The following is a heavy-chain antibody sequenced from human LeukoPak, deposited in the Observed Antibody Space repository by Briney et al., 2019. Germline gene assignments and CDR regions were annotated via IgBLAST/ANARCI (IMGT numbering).Heavy chain of an antibody. CDR2: IKSDGSAT. D-gene: IGHD5-24*01. V-gene: IGHV3-74*01. Sequence: QSGGSLRLSCAASGFTFRTYWMHWVRQAPGKGLVWVSHIKSDGSATTYADSVKGRFTISRDNAKNTLYLQMNSLRAEDTAVYYCARGFSYNHFDYWGQGTLVTVSP. J-gene: IGHJ4*02. CDR3: ARGFSYNHFDY. CDR1: GFTFRTYW.